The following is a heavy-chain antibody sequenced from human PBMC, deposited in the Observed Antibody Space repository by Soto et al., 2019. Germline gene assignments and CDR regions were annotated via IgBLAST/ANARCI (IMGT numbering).Heavy chain of an antibody. J-gene: IGHJ4*02. D-gene: IGHD5-18*01. Sequence: SETLSLTCTVSGGSISSGSYYWSWIRQHPGKGLEWIGYIYYSGSTNYNPSLKSRVTISVDTSKNQFSLKLSSVTAAVTAVYYCARLGYSYGPIDYWGQGTLVTVSS. CDR1: GGSISSGSYY. V-gene: IGHV4-61*01. CDR3: ARLGYSYGPIDY. CDR2: IYYSGST.